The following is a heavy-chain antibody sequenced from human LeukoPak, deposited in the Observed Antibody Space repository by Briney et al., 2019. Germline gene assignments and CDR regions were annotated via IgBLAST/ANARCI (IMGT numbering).Heavy chain of an antibody. D-gene: IGHD3-10*01. Sequence: GESLILACAAPGFTLSSNWMSCVRQAPGRVLEWEAKIKQDGSEKYYVGSGKGRFTISRDNAKNSLYLQMNRLRAEDTAVYYCARGSYYYPYWGQGTLVTVSS. CDR2: IKQDGSEK. V-gene: IGHV3-7*04. CDR1: GFTLSSNW. CDR3: ARGSYYYPY. J-gene: IGHJ4*02.